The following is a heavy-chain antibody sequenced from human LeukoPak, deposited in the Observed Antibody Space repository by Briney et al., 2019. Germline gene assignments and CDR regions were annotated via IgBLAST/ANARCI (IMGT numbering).Heavy chain of an antibody. CDR2: ITGSGLTT. D-gene: IGHD6-19*01. CDR3: AKEALGWYHFDY. Sequence: GGSLRLSCAASGFTFSNYAMSWVRQAPGKGLECVSTITGSGLTTYYADSVKGRFIISRGNSKNTLYLQMNSLRAEDTAVYYCAKEALGWYHFDYWGQGTLVTVSS. V-gene: IGHV3-23*01. CDR1: GFTFSNYA. J-gene: IGHJ4*02.